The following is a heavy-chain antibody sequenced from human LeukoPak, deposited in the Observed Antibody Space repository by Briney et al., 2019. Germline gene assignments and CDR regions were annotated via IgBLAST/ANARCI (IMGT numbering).Heavy chain of an antibody. V-gene: IGHV3-23*01. CDR1: GFTFGDYA. Sequence: PGRSLRLSCTASGFTFGDYAMSWVRQAPGKGLEWVSAISGSGGSTYYADSVKGRFTISRDNSKNTLYLQMNSLRAEDTAVYYCAKDEAVVVITSPSAAVWGKGTTVTVSS. CDR2: ISGSGGST. CDR3: AKDEAVVVITSPSAAV. J-gene: IGHJ6*04. D-gene: IGHD3-22*01.